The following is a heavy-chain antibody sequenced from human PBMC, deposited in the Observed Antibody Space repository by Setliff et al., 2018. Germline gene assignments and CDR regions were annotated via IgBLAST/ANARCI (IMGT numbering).Heavy chain of an antibody. CDR1: GDSISSTSYQ. CDR2: IYYTGTA. V-gene: IGHV4-39*01. D-gene: IGHD3-10*01. Sequence: PSETLSLTCTVSGDSISSTSYQWGWVRQPPGKCLEWIGSIYYTGTAYYNPSLKSRVTISVDTSKNQFSLQVTSLAATDTALYFCARHEFVGGYYGSVTYRHFDYWGQGILVTVSS. J-gene: IGHJ4*02. CDR3: ARHEFVGGYYGSVTYRHFDY.